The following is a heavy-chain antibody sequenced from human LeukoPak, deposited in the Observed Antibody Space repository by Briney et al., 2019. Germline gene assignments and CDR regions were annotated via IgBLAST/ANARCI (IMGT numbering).Heavy chain of an antibody. Sequence: ASVKVSCKASGYTFTSYGISWVRQAPGQGLEWMGWISAYNGNTNYAQKLQGRVTMTTDTSTSTAYMELRSLRSDDTAVYYCARDSRSGSYSTYFDYWGQGNLVTVSS. CDR1: GYTFTSYG. D-gene: IGHD1-26*01. CDR3: ARDSRSGSYSTYFDY. V-gene: IGHV1-18*01. J-gene: IGHJ4*02. CDR2: ISAYNGNT.